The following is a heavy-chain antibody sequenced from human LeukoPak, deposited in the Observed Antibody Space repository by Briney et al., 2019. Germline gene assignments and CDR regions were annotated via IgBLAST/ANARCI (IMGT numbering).Heavy chain of an antibody. CDR1: GYTFTSYS. D-gene: IGHD3-10*01. CDR3: ARDLGAMVPGY. Sequence: ASVKVSCKASGYTFTSYSIGWVRQAPGQGLEWMGWISTYNGNTNYAQKLQGRVTMTTDPSTSTAYMELRSLRSDDTAVCYCARDLGAMVPGYWGQGTLVTVSS. V-gene: IGHV1-18*01. CDR2: ISTYNGNT. J-gene: IGHJ4*02.